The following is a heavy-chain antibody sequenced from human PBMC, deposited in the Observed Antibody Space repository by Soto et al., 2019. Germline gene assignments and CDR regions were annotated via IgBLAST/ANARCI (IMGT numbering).Heavy chain of an antibody. CDR1: GFSLSTSGMC. CDR2: IDWDDDK. Sequence: SGPTLVNPPQTLTLTCTFSGFSLSTSGMCVSWIRQPPGKALEWLALIDWDDDKYYSTSLKTRLTISKDTSKNQVVLTMTNMDPVDTATYYCARIARDYYYYGMDVWGQGTTVTVSS. CDR3: ARIARDYYYYGMDV. J-gene: IGHJ6*02. V-gene: IGHV2-70*01.